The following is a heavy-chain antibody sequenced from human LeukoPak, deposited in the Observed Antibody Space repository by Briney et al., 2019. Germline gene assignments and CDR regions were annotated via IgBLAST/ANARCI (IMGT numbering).Heavy chain of an antibody. Sequence: GGSLRLSCAASGFTLSSYGMHWVRQAPGKGLEWVAFIRYDGSNKYYADSVKGRFTISRDNFKNTLYLQMNSLRAEDTAVYYRAKGSVATFDYWGQGTLVTVSS. CDR3: AKGSVATFDY. CDR1: GFTLSSYG. V-gene: IGHV3-30*02. D-gene: IGHD4-23*01. CDR2: IRYDGSNK. J-gene: IGHJ4*02.